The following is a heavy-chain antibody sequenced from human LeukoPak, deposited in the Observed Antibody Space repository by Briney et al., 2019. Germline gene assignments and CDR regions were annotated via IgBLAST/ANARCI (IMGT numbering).Heavy chain of an antibody. Sequence: GASVKVSCKASGYTFTSYGISWVRQAPGQGLEWMGWISAYNGNTNYAQKLQGRVTMTTDTSTSTAYMELRSLRSDDTAVYYCARVVIRGYGSGSYYNWVDVWGQGTTVTVSS. CDR1: GYTFTSYG. D-gene: IGHD3-10*01. CDR3: ARVVIRGYGSGSYYNWVDV. CDR2: ISAYNGNT. V-gene: IGHV1-18*01. J-gene: IGHJ6*02.